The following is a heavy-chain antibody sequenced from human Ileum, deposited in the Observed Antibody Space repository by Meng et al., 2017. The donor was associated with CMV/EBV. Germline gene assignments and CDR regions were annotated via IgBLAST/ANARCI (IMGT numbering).Heavy chain of an antibody. CDR2: IYYIGGT. V-gene: IGHV4-4*02. CDR3: ARDSSPAVTTPYYFNY. J-gene: IGHJ4*02. Sequence: GDSISTSHWWTWVRQPPGKGLEWIGAIYYIGGTYYNPSLKSRVTISIDKSNNQFSLKLTSVTAADTAVYYCARDSSPAVTTPYYFNYWGQGTLVTVSS. CDR1: GDSISTSHW. D-gene: IGHD4-17*01.